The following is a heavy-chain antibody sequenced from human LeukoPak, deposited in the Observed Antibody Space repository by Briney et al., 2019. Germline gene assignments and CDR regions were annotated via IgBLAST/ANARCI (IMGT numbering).Heavy chain of an antibody. CDR3: ATVSYEDDYGDYVFQH. V-gene: IGHV1-24*01. CDR2: FDPEDGET. Sequence: ASVKASCKVSGYTLTELSMHWVRQAPGKGLEWMGGFDPEDGETIYAQKFQGRVTMTEDTSTDTAYMELSSLRSEDTAVYYCATVSYEDDYGDYVFQHWGQGTLVTVSS. CDR1: GYTLTELS. D-gene: IGHD4-17*01. J-gene: IGHJ1*01.